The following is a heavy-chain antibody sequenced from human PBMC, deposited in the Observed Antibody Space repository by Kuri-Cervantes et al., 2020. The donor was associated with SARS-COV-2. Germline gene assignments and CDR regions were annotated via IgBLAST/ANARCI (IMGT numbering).Heavy chain of an antibody. CDR3: AREKGGCSGGSCLYFDY. CDR2: IYYSGST. V-gene: IGHV4-59*01. D-gene: IGHD2-15*01. J-gene: IGHJ4*02. Sequence: ESLKISCTVSGGSISSYYWSWIRQPPGKGLEWIGYIYYSGSTNYNPSLKSRVTISVDTSKNQFSLKLSSVTAADTAVYYCAREKGGCSGGSCLYFDYWGQGTLVTVSS. CDR1: GGSISSYY.